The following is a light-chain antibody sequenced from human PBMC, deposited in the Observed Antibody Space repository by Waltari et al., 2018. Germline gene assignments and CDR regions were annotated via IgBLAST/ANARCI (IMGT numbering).Light chain of an antibody. CDR3: SSRDSSGNHLDVL. V-gene: IGLV3-19*01. Sequence: QKPGQAPVGARDDKDSRASGIPDRFSGSRSGNTASVNITVAQGEDEADYYCSSRDSSGNHLDVLFGGGTKLTVL. J-gene: IGLJ2*01. CDR2: DKD.